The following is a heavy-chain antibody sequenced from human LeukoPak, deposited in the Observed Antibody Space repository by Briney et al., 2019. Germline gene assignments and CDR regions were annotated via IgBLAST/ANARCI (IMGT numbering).Heavy chain of an antibody. J-gene: IGHJ3*02. V-gene: IGHV3-49*04. Sequence: GGSLRLSCTASGFTFGDYAMSWVRQAPGKGLEWVGFIRSKAYGGTTEYAASVKGRFTISRDDSKSIAYLQMNSLKTEDTAVYYCTRVLGGIAVAGPFDAFDIWGQGTMVTVSS. CDR2: IRSKAYGGTT. CDR1: GFTFGDYA. CDR3: TRVLGGIAVAGPFDAFDI. D-gene: IGHD6-19*01.